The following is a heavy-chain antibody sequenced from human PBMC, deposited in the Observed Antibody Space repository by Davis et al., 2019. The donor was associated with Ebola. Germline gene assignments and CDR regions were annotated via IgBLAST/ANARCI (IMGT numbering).Heavy chain of an antibody. Sequence: PGGSLRLSCAASGFTFSSYDMHWVRQAPRKGLEWVSSIDYSGGNTYYVDSVKGRFTISRDNSNNTLFLQMNSLRAEDTALYYCVRGHSAYDNAMDSWGQGTLVTVSS. CDR3: VRGHSAYDNAMDS. J-gene: IGHJ4*02. CDR2: IDYSGGNT. V-gene: IGHV3-23*01. CDR1: GFTFSSYD. D-gene: IGHD5-12*01.